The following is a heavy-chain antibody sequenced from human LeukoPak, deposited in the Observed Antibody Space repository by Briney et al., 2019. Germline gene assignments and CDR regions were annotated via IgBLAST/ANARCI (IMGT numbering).Heavy chain of an antibody. D-gene: IGHD1-26*01. CDR3: AIGSGSPGYFDY. CDR2: INHNGST. J-gene: IGHJ4*02. CDR1: GGSFSGYY. Sequence: PSETLSLTCAVYGGSFSGYYWSWIRQPPGKGLEWIGEINHNGSTNCDPSLKSRVTISVDTSKNQFSLKLSSVTAADTAVYYCAIGSGSPGYFDYWGQGTLVTVSS. V-gene: IGHV4-34*01.